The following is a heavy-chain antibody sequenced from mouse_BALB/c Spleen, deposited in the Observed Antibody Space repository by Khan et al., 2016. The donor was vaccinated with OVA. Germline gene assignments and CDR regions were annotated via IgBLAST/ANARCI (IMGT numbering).Heavy chain of an antibody. V-gene: IGHV2-3*01. CDR2: IWGDGST. CDR1: GFSLTSYG. CDR3: ARPSESHRYGMDY. J-gene: IGHJ4*01. Sequence: QVQLKESGPGLVAPSQSLSITCTVSGFSLTSYGVNWVRQPPGKGLEWLGVIWGDGSTNYHSALKSRLSISQDNSQSHVLLNLNSLQTDDTATYYCARPSESHRYGMDYWGQGTSVTVSS.